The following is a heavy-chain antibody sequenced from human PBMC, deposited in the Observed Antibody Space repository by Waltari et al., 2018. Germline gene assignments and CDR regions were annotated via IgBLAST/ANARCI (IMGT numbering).Heavy chain of an antibody. D-gene: IGHD2-15*01. CDR3: ARAGYCSGGSCWADAFDI. CDR2: IYYSGTT. J-gene: IGHJ3*02. V-gene: IGHV4-59*01. CDR1: GGSISRYY. Sequence: QVQLQESGPGLVKPSETLSLTCTVSGGSISRYYWSWIRQPPGKGLEWIGYIYYSGTTTYNPSLKSRVTISLDPSKNQFSLKLSSVTAADTAVYYCARAGYCSGGSCWADAFDIWGQGTMVTVSS.